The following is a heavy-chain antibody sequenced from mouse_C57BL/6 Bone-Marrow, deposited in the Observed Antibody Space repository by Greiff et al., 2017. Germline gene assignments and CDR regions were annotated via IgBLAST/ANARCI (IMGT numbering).Heavy chain of an antibody. J-gene: IGHJ4*01. CDR1: GYAFSSSW. V-gene: IGHV1-82*01. Sequence: VQLQQSGPELVKPGASVKISCKASGYAFSSSWMNWVKQRPGKGLEWIGRIYPGDGDTNYTGKFKGKATLTADTSSSTAYVQLSSLTSEDSAVYCCARWTYYYGSSPYAMDYWGQGTSVTVSS. CDR3: ARWTYYYGSSPYAMDY. D-gene: IGHD1-1*01. CDR2: IYPGDGDT.